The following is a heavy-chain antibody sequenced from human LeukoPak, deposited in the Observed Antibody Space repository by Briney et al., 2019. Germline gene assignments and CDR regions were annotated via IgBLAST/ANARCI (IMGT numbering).Heavy chain of an antibody. CDR1: GYTFTGYY. CDR2: INPNSGGT. D-gene: IGHD3-9*01. J-gene: IGHJ4*02. CDR3: ARHRPTDFDWLELTYFDY. Sequence: EASVKVSCKASGYTFTGYYMHWVRQAPGQGLEWMGWINPNSGGTNYAQKFQGRVTMTRDTSISTAYMELSRLRSDDTAVYYCARHRPTDFDWLELTYFDYWGQGTLVTVSS. V-gene: IGHV1-2*02.